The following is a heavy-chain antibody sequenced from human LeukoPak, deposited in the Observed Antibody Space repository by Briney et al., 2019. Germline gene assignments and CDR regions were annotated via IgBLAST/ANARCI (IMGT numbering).Heavy chain of an antibody. D-gene: IGHD2-8*01. CDR3: ARDGMRGSFDY. CDR2: IIPILGIA. J-gene: IGHJ4*02. V-gene: IGHV1-69*04. Sequence: SVKVSCKASGGTFSSYTISWVRQAPGQGLEWMGRIIPILGIANYAQKFQGRVTITADKSTSTAYMELSSLRSEDTAVYYCARDGMRGSFDYWGQGILVTVSS. CDR1: GGTFSSYT.